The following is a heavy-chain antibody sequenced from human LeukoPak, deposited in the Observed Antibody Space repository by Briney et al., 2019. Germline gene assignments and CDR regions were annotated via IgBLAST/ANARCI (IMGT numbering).Heavy chain of an antibody. J-gene: IGHJ4*02. CDR1: GYTFTSYY. D-gene: IGHD3-16*02. CDR3: ASAYDYVWGSYRPFDY. V-gene: IGHV1-46*01. CDR2: INPSGGST. Sequence: ASVKVSCKASGYTFTSYYMHWVRQAPGQGLEWMGIINPSGGSTSYAQKFQGRVTMTRDTSTSTVYMELSSLRSEDTAVYYCASAYDYVWGSYRPFDYWGQGTLVTVSS.